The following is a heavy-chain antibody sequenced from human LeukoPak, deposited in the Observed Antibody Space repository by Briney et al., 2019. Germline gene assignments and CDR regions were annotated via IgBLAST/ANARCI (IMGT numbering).Heavy chain of an antibody. Sequence: GGSLRLSCAAPRFTLCGYVVRTVPQAPGKGLEWVSGITGGGGSTYYADSVRGRFTVSRDTSKNTLYLQMNSLRAEDTALYYYAKSRVVWRRYFDYWGQGTLVTVSS. J-gene: IGHJ4*02. CDR3: AKSRVVWRRYFDY. CDR2: ITGGGGST. V-gene: IGHV3-23*01. D-gene: IGHD3-3*01. CDR1: RFTLCGYV.